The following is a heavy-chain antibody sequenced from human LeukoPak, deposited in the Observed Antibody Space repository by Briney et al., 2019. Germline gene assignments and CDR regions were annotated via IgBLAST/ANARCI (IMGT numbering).Heavy chain of an antibody. J-gene: IGHJ1*01. D-gene: IGHD5-18*01. CDR2: ISSSGSTI. V-gene: IGHV3-11*01. CDR1: GFTFSDYY. Sequence: GGSLRLSCPASGFTFSDYYMSWIRQAPGKGLEWVSYISSSGSTIYYADSVKGRFTISRDNAQNSLSLQMNSLRAEDTAVYYCARSTRRDTEVALAEYFQHWGQGTLVTVSS. CDR3: ARSTRRDTEVALAEYFQH.